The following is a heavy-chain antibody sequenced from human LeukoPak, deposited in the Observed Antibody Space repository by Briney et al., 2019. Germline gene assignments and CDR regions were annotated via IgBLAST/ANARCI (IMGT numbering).Heavy chain of an antibody. J-gene: IGHJ4*02. CDR1: GFTFSNYG. CDR3: ARGVRIAVAGYIDY. V-gene: IGHV3-30*03. D-gene: IGHD6-19*01. CDR2: ISYDGPNK. Sequence: GGSLRLSCAASGFTFSNYGMHWVRQAPGKGLEWVAAISYDGPNKRYADSVKGRFTISRDNSKNTLYLQMNSLRAEDTAVYYCARGVRIAVAGYIDYWGQGTLVTVSS.